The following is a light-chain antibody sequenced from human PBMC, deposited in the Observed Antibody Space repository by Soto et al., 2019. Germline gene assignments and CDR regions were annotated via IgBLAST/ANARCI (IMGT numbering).Light chain of an antibody. V-gene: IGKV1-5*01. J-gene: IGKJ1*01. CDR2: DVS. CDR3: PQDNGYSRT. CDR1: QSIGDS. Sequence: DIQMTQSPSTLASSVEDRVTITCRASQSIGDSVAWYQQKPGKAPYLLICDVSSLERGGPSRFSGSGSGTELYLTSCSMHSHNYTTLSCPQDNGYSRTFGSGTKGDSK.